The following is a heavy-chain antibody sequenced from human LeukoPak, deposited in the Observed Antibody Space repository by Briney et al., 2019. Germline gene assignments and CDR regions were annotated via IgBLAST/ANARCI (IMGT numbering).Heavy chain of an antibody. J-gene: IGHJ4*02. CDR3: AIIQGVIGPNGY. D-gene: IGHD3-10*01. CDR2: ISSSSSYI. CDR1: GFTFSSYS. Sequence: GGSLRLSCAASGFTFSSYSWNWVRQAPGKGLEWVSSISSSSSYIYYTNSVKGRFTTPRDNAKNSLYLQMNSLRAEDTAVYYCAIIQGVIGPNGYWGQGTLVTVSS. V-gene: IGHV3-21*01.